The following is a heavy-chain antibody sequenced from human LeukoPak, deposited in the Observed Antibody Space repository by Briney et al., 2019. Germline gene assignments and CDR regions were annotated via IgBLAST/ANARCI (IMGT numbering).Heavy chain of an antibody. Sequence: SQTLSLTCTVSGGSISSGGYYWSWIRQHPGKGLEWIGYIYYSGSTYYNPSLKSRVTISVDTSKNQFSLKLSSVTAADTAVYYCARLHPDSTADYFYYYYMDVWGEGTTVTVSS. J-gene: IGHJ6*03. CDR1: GGSISSGGYY. CDR2: IYYSGST. CDR3: ARLHPDSTADYFYYYYMDV. D-gene: IGHD2/OR15-2a*01. V-gene: IGHV4-31*03.